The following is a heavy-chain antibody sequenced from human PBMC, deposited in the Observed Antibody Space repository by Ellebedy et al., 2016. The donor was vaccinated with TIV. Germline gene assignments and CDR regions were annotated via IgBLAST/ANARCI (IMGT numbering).Heavy chain of an antibody. CDR3: AKDLELRFFKMEAFDI. CDR1: GFIFSSYA. V-gene: IGHV3-9*01. CDR2: ISWNSGSI. D-gene: IGHD3-3*01. Sequence: SLKISXAASGFIFSSYAMHWVRQAPGRGLEWVSGISWNSGSIGYADSVKGRFTISRDNAKNSLYLQMNSLRAEDTALYYCAKDLELRFFKMEAFDIWGQGTMVTVSS. J-gene: IGHJ3*02.